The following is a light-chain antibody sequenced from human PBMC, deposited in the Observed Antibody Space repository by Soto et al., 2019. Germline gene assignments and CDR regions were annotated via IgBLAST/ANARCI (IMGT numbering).Light chain of an antibody. CDR2: QDS. J-gene: IGLJ2*01. CDR1: KLGDKY. V-gene: IGLV3-1*01. Sequence: SYELTQPPSVSVSPGQTASIPCSGDKLGDKYACWYQQKPGQSPVLVIYQDSERPSGIPERFSGSSSGNTATLTISGTQAMDEADYYCQAWDSSTVVFGGGTKLTVL. CDR3: QAWDSSTVV.